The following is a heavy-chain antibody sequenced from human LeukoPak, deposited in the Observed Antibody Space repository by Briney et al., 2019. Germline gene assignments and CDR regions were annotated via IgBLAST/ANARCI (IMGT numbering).Heavy chain of an antibody. CDR1: GGSISSYY. J-gene: IGHJ4*02. D-gene: IGHD3-3*01. CDR3: ARESYDFWSGSFGT. Sequence: SETLSLTCTVSGGSISSYYWSWIRQPPGKGLEWIGYIYYSGSTNYNPSLKSRVTISVDTSKNQFSLKLSSVTAADTAVYYCARESYDFWSGSFGTWGQGTLVTVSS. CDR2: IYYSGST. V-gene: IGHV4-59*01.